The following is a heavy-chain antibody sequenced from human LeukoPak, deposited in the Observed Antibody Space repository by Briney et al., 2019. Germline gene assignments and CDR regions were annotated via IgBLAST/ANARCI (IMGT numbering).Heavy chain of an antibody. CDR3: AKDGYSGSYYAF. CDR1: GFTFSSYG. Sequence: GGSLRLSCAASGFTFSSYGMHWVRRAPGKGLEWVAFIRYDGSNKYYADSVKGRFTISRDNSKNTLYLQMNSLRAEDTAVYYCAKDGYSGSYYAFWGQGTLVTVSS. J-gene: IGHJ4*02. D-gene: IGHD1-26*01. CDR2: IRYDGSNK. V-gene: IGHV3-30*02.